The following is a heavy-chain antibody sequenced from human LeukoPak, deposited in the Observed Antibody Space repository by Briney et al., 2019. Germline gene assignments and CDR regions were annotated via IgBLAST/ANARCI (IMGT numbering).Heavy chain of an antibody. D-gene: IGHD4-17*01. CDR1: GGSIRSYY. CDR3: ARTGSTVTMLYPFDH. CDR2: IYYSGST. Sequence: SETLSLTCTGSGGSIRSYYWSWIRQPPGKGLEWIGYIYYSGSTNYNPSLKSRVSISVVTSKNQFSLKLSSVTAADTAVYYCARTGSTVTMLYPFDHWGQGTLVTVSS. V-gene: IGHV4-59*01. J-gene: IGHJ4*02.